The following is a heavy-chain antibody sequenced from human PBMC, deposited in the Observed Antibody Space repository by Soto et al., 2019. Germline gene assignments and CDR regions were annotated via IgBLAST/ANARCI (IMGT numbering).Heavy chain of an antibody. J-gene: IGHJ4*02. CDR1: GASIRSGGYY. CDR2: IYYTGST. D-gene: IGHD3-3*01. CDR3: ARMEMASIK. Sequence: SETLSLTCSVSGASIRSGGYYWSWLRQSPGKGREWIGHIYYTGSTFYSPSLKSRLTISLDTSKNQFSLDLRSVTAADTAMYYCARMEMASIKWGRGTLVAVSS. V-gene: IGHV4-31*03.